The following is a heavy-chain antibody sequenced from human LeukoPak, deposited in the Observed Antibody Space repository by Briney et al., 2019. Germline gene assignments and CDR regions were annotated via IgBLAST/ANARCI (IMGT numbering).Heavy chain of an antibody. CDR1: GGSVSSYY. CDR3: ARQAIAAGPYYYYYMDV. Sequence: SETLSLTCTVSGGSVSSYYWSWIRQPAGKGLEWIGRIYTSGSTNYNPSLKSRVTMSVDTSKYQFSLKLSSVTAADTAVYYCARQAIAAGPYYYYYMDVWGKGTTVTVSS. V-gene: IGHV4-4*07. CDR2: IYTSGST. J-gene: IGHJ6*03. D-gene: IGHD6-25*01.